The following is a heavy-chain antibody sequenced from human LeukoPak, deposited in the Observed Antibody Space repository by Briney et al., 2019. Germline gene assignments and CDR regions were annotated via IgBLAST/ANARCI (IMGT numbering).Heavy chain of an antibody. V-gene: IGHV3-21*01. J-gene: IGHJ4*02. D-gene: IGHD5-12*01. CDR3: ARVTRGGYDGYFDY. CDR1: GFIFSSYA. Sequence: GGSLTLSCAASGFIFSSYAMSWVRQAPGKGLEWVSFISTSSSYIYYADSLKGRFTISRDNAKKSLYLQINSLRAEDTAVYYCARVTRGGYDGYFDYWGQGTLVTVSS. CDR2: ISTSSSYI.